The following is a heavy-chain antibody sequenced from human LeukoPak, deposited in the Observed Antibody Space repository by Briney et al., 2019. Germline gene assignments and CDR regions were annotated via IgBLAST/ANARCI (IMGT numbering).Heavy chain of an antibody. CDR3: ARFGIRGLIDDFDY. CDR2: IKRDGREK. Sequence: GGSPRLSRVAAGFFPSNFLMCSVRQAPGGGLERVANIKRDGREKYYVDSVKGRFTISRDNAKNSLYLQMNSLRADDTAVYYCARFGIRGLIDDFDYWGQGTLVTVSS. CDR1: GFFPSNFL. J-gene: IGHJ4*02. D-gene: IGHD3-10*01. V-gene: IGHV3-7*01.